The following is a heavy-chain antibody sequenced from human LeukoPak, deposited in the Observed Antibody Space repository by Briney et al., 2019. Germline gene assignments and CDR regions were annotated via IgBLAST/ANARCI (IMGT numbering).Heavy chain of an antibody. V-gene: IGHV3-30*18. CDR3: AKFPSPRVAARSYFDY. CDR1: GFTFSSYG. J-gene: IGHJ4*02. Sequence: GGSLRLSCAASGFTFSSYGMHWVRQAPGKGLEWVAVISYDGSNKYYADSVKGRFTISRDNSKNTLYLQMNSLRAEDTAVYYCAKFPSPRVAARSYFDYWGQGTLVTVSS. CDR2: ISYDGSNK. D-gene: IGHD6-6*01.